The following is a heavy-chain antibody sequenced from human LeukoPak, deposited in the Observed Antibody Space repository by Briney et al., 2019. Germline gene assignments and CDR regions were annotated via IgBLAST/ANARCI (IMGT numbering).Heavy chain of an antibody. CDR1: GYTFTSYD. J-gene: IGHJ4*02. CDR3: ARVWGSSWPFDY. V-gene: IGHV1-8*01. D-gene: IGHD6-6*01. Sequence: ASVKVSCKASGYTFTSYDINWVRQATGQGLEWMGWMNPNSGNTGYAQKFQGRVTMTRNTSISTAYMELSSLRSEDTAVHYCARVWGSSWPFDYWGQGTLVTVSS. CDR2: MNPNSGNT.